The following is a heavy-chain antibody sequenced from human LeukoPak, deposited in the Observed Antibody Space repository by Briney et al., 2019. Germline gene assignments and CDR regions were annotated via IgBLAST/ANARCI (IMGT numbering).Heavy chain of an antibody. CDR2: IYYSGST. CDR1: GGSISSGAYY. CDR3: ARDSDDFWSGYFDAFDI. D-gene: IGHD3-3*01. Sequence: SETLSLTCTVSGGSISSGAYYWSWIRQPPGKGLEWIGYIYYSGSTNYNPSLKSRVTISVDTSKNQFSLKLSSVTAADTAVYYCARDSDDFWSGYFDAFDIWGQGTMVTVSS. J-gene: IGHJ3*02. V-gene: IGHV4-61*08.